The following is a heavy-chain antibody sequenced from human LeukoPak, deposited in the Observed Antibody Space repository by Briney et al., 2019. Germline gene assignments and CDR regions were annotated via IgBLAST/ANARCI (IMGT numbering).Heavy chain of an antibody. CDR3: AMEGGSSWYYYFDY. Sequence: ASETLSLTCTVFGGSISSYYWSWIRQPPGKGLEWIGYIYYSGSTNYNPSLKSRVTISVDTSKNQFSLKLSSVTAADTAVYYCAMEGGSSWYYYFDYWGQGTLVTVSS. CDR2: IYYSGST. CDR1: GGSISSYY. V-gene: IGHV4-59*08. D-gene: IGHD6-13*01. J-gene: IGHJ4*02.